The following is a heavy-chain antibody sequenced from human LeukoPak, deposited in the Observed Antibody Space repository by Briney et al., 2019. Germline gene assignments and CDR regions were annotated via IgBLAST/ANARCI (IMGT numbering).Heavy chain of an antibody. CDR2: ISSSSYI. Sequence: GGSLRLSCAVSGSTYSAFMMNWVRQAPGKGLEWVSSISSSSYIYYADSVKGRFTISRDNAKNSLYLQMNSLRAEDTAVYYCARKAVAGIHDSWGQGTLVTVSS. J-gene: IGHJ5*02. V-gene: IGHV3-21*01. D-gene: IGHD6-19*01. CDR3: ARKAVAGIHDS. CDR1: GSTYSAFM.